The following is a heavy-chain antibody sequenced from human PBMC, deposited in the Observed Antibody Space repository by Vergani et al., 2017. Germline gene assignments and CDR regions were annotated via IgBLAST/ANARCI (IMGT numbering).Heavy chain of an antibody. J-gene: IGHJ6*02. V-gene: IGHV1-69*12. CDR3: ARDSEGMITFGGVISYYYYGMDV. D-gene: IGHD3-16*01. CDR1: GGTFSSYA. CDR2: IIPIFGTA. Sequence: QVQLVQSGAEVKKPGSSVKVSCKASGGTFSSYAISWVRQAPGQGLEWMGGIIPIFGTANYAQKFQGRVTITADESTSTAYMERSSLRSEDTAVYYCARDSEGMITFGGVISYYYYGMDVWGQGTTVTVSS.